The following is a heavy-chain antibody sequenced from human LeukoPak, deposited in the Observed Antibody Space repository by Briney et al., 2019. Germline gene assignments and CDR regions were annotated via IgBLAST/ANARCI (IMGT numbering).Heavy chain of an antibody. CDR1: GFTVSSYG. Sequence: PGGSLRLSCAASGFTVSSYGMHWVRQAPGKGLDWIAGIFGSGGSPHYADSVKGRFTISRDNSKNTVYLQINSLRAEDTAVYYCGKTTAGYSSGQKPAWPVDYWGQGTLVTVSS. CDR3: GKTTAGYSSGQKPAWPVDY. CDR2: IFGSGGSP. V-gene: IGHV3-23*01. J-gene: IGHJ4*02. D-gene: IGHD5-18*01.